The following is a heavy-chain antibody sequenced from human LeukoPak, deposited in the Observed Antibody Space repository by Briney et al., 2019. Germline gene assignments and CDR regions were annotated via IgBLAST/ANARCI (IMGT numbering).Heavy chain of an antibody. V-gene: IGHV3-30*02. CDR2: IRYDGSNK. D-gene: IGHD3-9*01. Sequence: GGSLRLSCAASGFTFSSYGMHWVRQAPGKGLEWVVFIRYDGSNKYYADSVKGRFTISRDNSKNTLYLQMNSLRAEDTAVYYCAKWTYLTGYYNYYYYYMDVWGKGTTVTISS. J-gene: IGHJ6*03. CDR1: GFTFSSYG. CDR3: AKWTYLTGYYNYYYYYMDV.